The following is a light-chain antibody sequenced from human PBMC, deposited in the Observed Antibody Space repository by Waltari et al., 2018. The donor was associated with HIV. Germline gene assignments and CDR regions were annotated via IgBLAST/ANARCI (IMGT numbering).Light chain of an antibody. CDR2: EGS. V-gene: IGLV2-23*03. J-gene: IGLJ1*01. Sequence: QSALTQPASVSGSPGQSITISCTGTNSDVGSYNLVSWYQQHPGKAPKLMIYEGSKRPSGVSNRFSGSKSGNTASLTISWLQAEDDAYYYCCSYAGSNTFVFGTGTKVTVL. CDR1: NSDVGSYNL. CDR3: CSYAGSNTFV.